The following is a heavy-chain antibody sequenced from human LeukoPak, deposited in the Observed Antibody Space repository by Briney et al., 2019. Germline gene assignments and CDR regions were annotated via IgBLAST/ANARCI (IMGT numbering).Heavy chain of an antibody. V-gene: IGHV3-7*01. CDR3: ATLDSTKSVL. CDR2: VKQDGTEK. Sequence: GGSLRLSCVASGFRFGRDWISWVRQAPGKGLEWVACVKQDGTEKNYVVSVWGRFTVSVDNGKNSLYVQMNSLRAEDTAKYYCATLDSTKSVLWGRGTAVIVSS. D-gene: IGHD2-2*01. J-gene: IGHJ1*01. CDR1: GFRFGRDW.